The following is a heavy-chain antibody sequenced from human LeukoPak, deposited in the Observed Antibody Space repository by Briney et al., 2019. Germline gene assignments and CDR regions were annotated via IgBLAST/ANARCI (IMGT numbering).Heavy chain of an antibody. V-gene: IGHV1-8*03. CDR3: ARGQGRSILRFLEWPHYYMDV. CDR2: MSPNSGNT. Sequence: ASVKVSCKASGYTFTSYDINWVQQATGQGLEWMGWMSPNSGNTGYAQKFQGRVTITRNTSISTAYMELSSLRSEDTAVYYCARGQGRSILRFLEWPHYYMDVWGKGTTVTVSS. D-gene: IGHD3-3*01. CDR1: GYTFTSYD. J-gene: IGHJ6*03.